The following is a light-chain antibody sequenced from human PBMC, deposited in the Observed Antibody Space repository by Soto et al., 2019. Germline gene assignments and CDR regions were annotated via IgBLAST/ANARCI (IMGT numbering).Light chain of an antibody. J-gene: IGLJ2*01. V-gene: IGLV2-14*03. CDR1: SSDLGSYDY. Sequence: QSALTQPASVSGSPGQSITISCAGTSSDLGSYDYVSWYQQYPGRSPKLMIHDVSDRPSGVSNRFSGSKSGNTASLTISGLQAEDEADYYCSSYTSGGTLVFGGGTQLTVL. CDR2: DVS. CDR3: SSYTSGGTLV.